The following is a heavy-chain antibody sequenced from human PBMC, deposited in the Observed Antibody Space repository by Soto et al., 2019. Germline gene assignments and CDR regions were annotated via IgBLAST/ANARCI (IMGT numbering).Heavy chain of an antibody. CDR3: AREPGYSSGWGSRWFDP. CDR2: IIPIFGTA. CDR1: GGTFRSYA. J-gene: IGHJ5*02. Sequence: QVQLVQSGAEVKKPGSSVKVSCKASGGTFRSYAISWVRQAPGQGLEWMGGIIPIFGTANYAQKFQGRVTITADESTSTAYMELSSLRSEDTAVYYCAREPGYSSGWGSRWFDPWGQGTLVTVSS. V-gene: IGHV1-69*01. D-gene: IGHD6-19*01.